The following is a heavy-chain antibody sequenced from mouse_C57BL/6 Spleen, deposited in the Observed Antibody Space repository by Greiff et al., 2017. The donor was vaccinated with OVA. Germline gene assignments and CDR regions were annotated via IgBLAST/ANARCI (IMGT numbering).Heavy chain of an antibody. CDR2: IDPETGGT. J-gene: IGHJ4*01. CDR1: GYTFTDDE. Sequence: QVQLKESGAELVRPGASVTLSCKASGYTFTDDEMHWVKQTPVHGLEWIGAIDPETGGTAYNQKFKGKAILTADKSSSTSYMELRSLTSEDSAVYYCTRWRNYGSSHYAMDDWGKGTSVTVSS. V-gene: IGHV1-15*01. CDR3: TRWRNYGSSHYAMDD. D-gene: IGHD1-1*01.